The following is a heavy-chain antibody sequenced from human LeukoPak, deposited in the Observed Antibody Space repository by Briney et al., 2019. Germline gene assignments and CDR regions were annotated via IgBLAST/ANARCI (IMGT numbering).Heavy chain of an antibody. CDR1: GDSVSSNSVT. Sequence: SQTLSLTCAISGDSVSSNSVTWNWTSQSPSRGLEWVGRTYSSSTWYNDYAVPVRGRIPVNPHTSQPQFSLHLDSVTPEDTAVYYCARRLTQYDCFDPWGQGILVTVSS. CDR2: TYSSSTWYN. J-gene: IGHJ5*02. V-gene: IGHV6-1*01. D-gene: IGHD2-2*01. CDR3: ARRLTQYDCFDP.